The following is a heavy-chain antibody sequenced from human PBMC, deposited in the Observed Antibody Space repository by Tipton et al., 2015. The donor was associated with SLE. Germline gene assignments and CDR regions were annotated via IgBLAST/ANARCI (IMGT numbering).Heavy chain of an antibody. CDR1: GFSFSDYY. CDR3: ARDLVPNGHIDY. V-gene: IGHV3-11*04. CDR2: ISSSGTTT. Sequence: GSLRLSCAASGFSFSDYYMNWIRQAPGKGLEWISFISSSGTTTYYEDSVKGRFTISRDNAKKSVYLQMNSLRAEDTAVYYCARDLVPNGHIDYWGQGTLVTVSS. D-gene: IGHD2-8*01. J-gene: IGHJ4*02.